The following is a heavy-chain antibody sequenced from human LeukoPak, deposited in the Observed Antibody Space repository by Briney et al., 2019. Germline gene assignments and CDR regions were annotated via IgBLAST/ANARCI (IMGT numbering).Heavy chain of an antibody. CDR1: GGSISSGDYY. CDR2: IYYSGST. D-gene: IGHD5-18*01. Sequence: PSQTLSLTCTVSGGSISSGDYYWSWIRQPPGKGLEWIGYIYYSGSTYYNPSLKSRVTISVHTSKNQFSLKLKSVTAADTAVYYCASERYNYDYPMGFDPWGQGTLVTVSS. J-gene: IGHJ5*02. V-gene: IGHV4-30-4*01. CDR3: ASERYNYDYPMGFDP.